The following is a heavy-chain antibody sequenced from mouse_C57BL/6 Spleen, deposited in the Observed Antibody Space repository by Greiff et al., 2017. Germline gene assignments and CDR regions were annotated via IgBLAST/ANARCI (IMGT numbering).Heavy chain of an antibody. CDR2: INPNYGTT. J-gene: IGHJ1*03. Sequence: EVQLVESGPELVKPGASVKISCKASGYSFTDYNMNWVKQSNGKSLEWIGVINPNYGTTSYNQKFKGKATLTVDQSSSTAYMQLNSLTSEDSAVYYCAREGNYYGSSYGYFDVWGTGTTVTVSS. V-gene: IGHV1-39*01. CDR3: AREGNYYGSSYGYFDV. CDR1: GYSFTDYN. D-gene: IGHD1-1*01.